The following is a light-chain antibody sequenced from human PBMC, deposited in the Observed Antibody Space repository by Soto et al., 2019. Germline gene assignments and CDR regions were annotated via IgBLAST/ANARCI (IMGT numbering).Light chain of an antibody. CDR3: HQYGSAPAWT. CDR1: QSISSNY. J-gene: IGKJ1*01. CDR2: GAS. Sequence: EIVLTQSPGTLSLFPGERATLSCRASQSISSNYLAWYQQKPRQAPRLLIHGASNRATGIPDRFSGAGSGTDFTLTISRLEPEDFAVYYCHQYGSAPAWTFGQGTKVEIK. V-gene: IGKV3-20*01.